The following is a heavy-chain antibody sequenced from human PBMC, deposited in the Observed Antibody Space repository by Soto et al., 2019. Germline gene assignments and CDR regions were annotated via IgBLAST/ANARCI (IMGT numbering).Heavy chain of an antibody. J-gene: IGHJ3*02. CDR3: ARDSLYDYIWGSYRLFDI. Sequence: SETLSLTCTVSGGSISSGGYYWSWIRQHPGKGLEWIGYIYYSGSTYYNPSLKSRVTISVDTSKNQFSLKLSSVTAADTAVYYCARDSLYDYIWGSYRLFDIWGQGTMVTVS. CDR2: IYYSGST. D-gene: IGHD3-16*02. V-gene: IGHV4-31*03. CDR1: GGSISSGGYY.